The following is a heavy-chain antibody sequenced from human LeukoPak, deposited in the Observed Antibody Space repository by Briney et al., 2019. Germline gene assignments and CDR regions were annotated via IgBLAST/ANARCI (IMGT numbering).Heavy chain of an antibody. V-gene: IGHV3-11*01. CDR1: GFTFSDYY. D-gene: IGHD3-9*01. J-gene: IGHJ4*02. CDR2: ISSSRSTI. CDR3: AKGSQYYDILTGYSDFDY. Sequence: GGSLRLSCAASGFTFSDYYMSWIRQAPGKGLEWVSYISSSRSTIYYADSVKGRFTISRDNAKNSLYLQMNSLRAEDTAVYYCAKGSQYYDILTGYSDFDYWGQGTLVTVSS.